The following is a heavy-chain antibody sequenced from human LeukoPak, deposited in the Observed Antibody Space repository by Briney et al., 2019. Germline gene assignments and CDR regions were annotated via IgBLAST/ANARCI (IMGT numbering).Heavy chain of an antibody. V-gene: IGHV3-66*04. CDR2: IYSGGST. Sequence: GGSLRLSCAASGFTVSSNYMSWVRQAPGKGLEWVSVIYSGGSTYYADSVKGRFTISRDNSKNTLYLQMNSLRAEDTAVYYCASHQPIAAAGTRPPCWGQGTLVTVSS. J-gene: IGHJ4*02. CDR3: ASHQPIAAAGTRPPC. CDR1: GFTVSSNY. D-gene: IGHD6-13*01.